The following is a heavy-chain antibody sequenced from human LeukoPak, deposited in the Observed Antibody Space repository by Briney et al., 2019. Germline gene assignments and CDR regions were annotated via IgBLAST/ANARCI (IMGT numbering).Heavy chain of an antibody. CDR2: MNPNSGNT. J-gene: IGHJ4*02. CDR1: GYTFTSYD. Sequence: ASVKVSCKASGYTFTSYDINWVRQATGQGLEWMGWMNPNSGNTGYAQKFQGRVTMTRNTSISTAYMELSSLRSEDTAVYYCARGRHIVAVTAIRSVYYFDYWGQGTLVTVSS. D-gene: IGHD2-21*02. V-gene: IGHV1-8*01. CDR3: ARGRHIVAVTAIRSVYYFDY.